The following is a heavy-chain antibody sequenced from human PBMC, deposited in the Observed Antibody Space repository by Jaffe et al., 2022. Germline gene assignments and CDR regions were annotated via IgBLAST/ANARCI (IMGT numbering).Heavy chain of an antibody. CDR2: ISSNGGST. CDR1: GFTFSSYA. D-gene: IGHD2-2*01. V-gene: IGHV3-64*01. CDR3: ARELRYCSSTSCYQFFDY. Sequence: EVQLVESGGGLVQPGGSLRLSCAASGFTFSSYAMHWVRQAPGKGLEYVSAISSNGGSTYYANSVKGRFTISRDNSKNTLYLQMGSLRAEDMAVYYCARELRYCSSTSCYQFFDYWGQGTLVTVSS. J-gene: IGHJ4*02.